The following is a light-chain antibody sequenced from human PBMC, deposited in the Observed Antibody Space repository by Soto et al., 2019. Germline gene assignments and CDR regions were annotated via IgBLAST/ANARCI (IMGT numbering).Light chain of an antibody. CDR3: SSYTSSSTLV. CDR1: SSDVGGYNY. Sequence: QSVLTQPASVSGSPGQSITISCTGTSSDVGGYNYVSWYQQRPGKAPKLMIYDVSNRPSGVSNRFSGSKSGNTASLTISGLQAEYEADYYCSSYTSSSTLVFGTGTKVTVL. J-gene: IGLJ1*01. CDR2: DVS. V-gene: IGLV2-14*01.